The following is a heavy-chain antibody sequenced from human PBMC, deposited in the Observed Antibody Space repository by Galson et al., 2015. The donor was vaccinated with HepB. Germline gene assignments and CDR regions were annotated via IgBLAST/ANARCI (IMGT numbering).Heavy chain of an antibody. CDR3: AHSRQLGMNFDY. CDR2: MYWNDDK. V-gene: IGHV2-5*01. J-gene: IGHJ4*02. D-gene: IGHD7-27*01. Sequence: PALVKPTQTLTLTCTFSGFSLSTSGVAVGWIRQPPGKAMEWLALMYWNDDKRYSPSLKTRLTITKDTSKNQVVLTMTNMDPVDTGTYYCAHSRQLGMNFDYWGQGTLVTVSS. CDR1: GFSLSTSGVA.